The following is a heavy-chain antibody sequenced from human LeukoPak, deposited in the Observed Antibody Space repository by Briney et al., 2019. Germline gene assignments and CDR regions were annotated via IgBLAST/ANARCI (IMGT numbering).Heavy chain of an antibody. D-gene: IGHD3-22*01. CDR1: KFTFSSYA. V-gene: IGHV3-23*01. Sequence: TGGSLRLSCVASKFTFSSYAMSWVRQAPGKGLEWVAAISGGSGSKYYADSVKGRFTISRDNSKNTLYLQMHSLSLEDTAVYYCAEFIFYSGSEGYGDRWGQGTLVTVSS. CDR3: AEFIFYSGSEGYGDR. CDR2: ISGGSGSK. J-gene: IGHJ5*02.